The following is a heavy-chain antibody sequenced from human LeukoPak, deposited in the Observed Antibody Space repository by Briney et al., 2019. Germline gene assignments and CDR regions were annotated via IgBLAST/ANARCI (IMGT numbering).Heavy chain of an antibody. CDR1: GYTFTGYY. CDR2: INPNSGGT. Sequence: ASVKVSCKASGYTFTGYYMHWVRQAPGQGLEWMGWINPNSGGTNYAQRFQGRVTMTRDTSISTAYMKLSRLRSDDTAVYYCARDGKVYYDILTGYLYYFDYWGQGTLVTVSS. J-gene: IGHJ4*02. V-gene: IGHV1-2*02. CDR3: ARDGKVYYDILTGYLYYFDY. D-gene: IGHD3-9*01.